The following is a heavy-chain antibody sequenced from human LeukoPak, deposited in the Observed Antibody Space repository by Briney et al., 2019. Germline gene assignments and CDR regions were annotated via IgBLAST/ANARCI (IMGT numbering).Heavy chain of an antibody. D-gene: IGHD3-10*01. V-gene: IGHV1-2*02. CDR2: INPNSGGT. CDR3: ARLLWFGETHFDY. Sequence: ASVKVSCKASGYTLTGYYMHWVRQAPGQGLEWMGWINPNSGGTNYAQKFQGRVTMTRDTSISTAYMELSRLRSDDTAVYYCARLLWFGETHFDYWGQGTLVTVSS. CDR1: GYTLTGYY. J-gene: IGHJ4*02.